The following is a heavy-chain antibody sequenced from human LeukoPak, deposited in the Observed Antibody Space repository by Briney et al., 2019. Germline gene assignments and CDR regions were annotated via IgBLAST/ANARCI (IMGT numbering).Heavy chain of an antibody. Sequence: PGGSLRLSCAASGFTFNRYSMNWVRQAPGKELEWVSSISSSSRYIYYADSVKGRFTISRDNAKNSLYLQMNSLRAEDTAVYYCARDREENYYMDVWGKGTTVTVSS. V-gene: IGHV3-21*01. CDR2: ISSSSRYI. J-gene: IGHJ6*03. CDR1: GFTFNRYS. D-gene: IGHD5-24*01. CDR3: ARDREENYYMDV.